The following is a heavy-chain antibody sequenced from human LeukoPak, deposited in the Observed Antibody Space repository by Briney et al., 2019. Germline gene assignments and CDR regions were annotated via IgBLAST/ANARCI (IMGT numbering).Heavy chain of an antibody. J-gene: IGHJ4*02. CDR3: ARYEAVAGVFDY. D-gene: IGHD6-19*01. CDR2: IYHSGST. V-gene: IGHV4-4*02. Sequence: SETLSLTCAVSGGSISSSNWWSWVRQPPGKGLEWIGEIYHSGSTNYNPSLKSRVTISVDTSKNQFSLKLSSVTAADTAVYYCARYEAVAGVFDYWGQGTLVTVSS. CDR1: GGSISSSNW.